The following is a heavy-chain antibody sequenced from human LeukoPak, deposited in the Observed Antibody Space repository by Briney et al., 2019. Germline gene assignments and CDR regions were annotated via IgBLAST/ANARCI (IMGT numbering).Heavy chain of an antibody. D-gene: IGHD3-3*01. J-gene: IGHJ4*02. V-gene: IGHV3-23*01. CDR2: VRGSGATT. CDR3: ARGSGFYLDYFDY. CDR1: RFTFSSYG. Sequence: GGSLRLSCAASRFTFSSYGMSWVRQSPGKGLEWVAGVRGSGATTYYADSVKGRFTISRDNSKNTLFLQMNSLRAEGTAVYYCARGSGFYLDYFDYWDQGTLITVSS.